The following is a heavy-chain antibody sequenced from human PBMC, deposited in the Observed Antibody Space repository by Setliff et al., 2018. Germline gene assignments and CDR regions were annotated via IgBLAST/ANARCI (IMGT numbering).Heavy chain of an antibody. Sequence: PSETLSLTCSVSGGSISPYYWGFIRQSPGKGPEWIGSIYYSGTAYYSPSLKSRATISVDTSKNQFSLKLTSVTAADTAIYYCASRRTGPGGWFDYWGQGTLVTVSS. CDR3: ASRRTGPGGWFDY. CDR2: IYYSGTA. V-gene: IGHV4-39*01. D-gene: IGHD1-26*01. J-gene: IGHJ5*01. CDR1: GGSISPYY.